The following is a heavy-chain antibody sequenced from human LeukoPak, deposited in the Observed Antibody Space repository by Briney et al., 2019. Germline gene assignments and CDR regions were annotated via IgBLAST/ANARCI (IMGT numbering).Heavy chain of an antibody. J-gene: IGHJ4*02. CDR1: GGSFSGYY. Sequence: SETLSLTCAVYGGSFSGYYWSWTRQPPGKGLEWIGEINHSGSTNYNPSLKSRVTISVDTSKNQFSLKLSSVTAADTAVYYCARRGYSYGYYFDYWGQGTLVTVSS. CDR2: INHSGST. V-gene: IGHV4-34*01. CDR3: ARRGYSYGYYFDY. D-gene: IGHD5-18*01.